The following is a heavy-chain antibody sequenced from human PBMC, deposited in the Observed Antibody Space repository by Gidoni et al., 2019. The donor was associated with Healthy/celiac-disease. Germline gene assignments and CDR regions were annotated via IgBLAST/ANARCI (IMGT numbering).Heavy chain of an antibody. V-gene: IGHV3-21*01. CDR1: GFTFSSYS. CDR2: ISSSSSYI. CDR3: ARDRGAGGSYFNYFDY. D-gene: IGHD1-26*01. Sequence: EVQLVESGGGLVKPGGSLRLSCAASGFTFSSYSMNWVRQAPGKGLEWVSSISSSSSYIYYADSVKGRFTISRDNAKNSLYLQMNSLRAEDTAVYYCARDRGAGGSYFNYFDYWGQGTLVTVSS. J-gene: IGHJ4*02.